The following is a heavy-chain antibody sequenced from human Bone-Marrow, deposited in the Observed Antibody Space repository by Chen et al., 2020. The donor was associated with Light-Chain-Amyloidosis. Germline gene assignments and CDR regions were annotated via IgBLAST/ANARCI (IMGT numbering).Heavy chain of an antibody. V-gene: IGHV3-48*01. Sequence: EVQLVESGGGLVQPGRSLSLSCAASGFTFSSYSMTWVRQAPGKGLEWVSYISSSSSTIYYADSVKGRFTISRDNAKNSLYLQMNSLRAEDTAVYYCAGSWRELLVSPYYYMDVWGKGTTVTVSS. CDR1: GFTFSSYS. CDR2: ISSSSSTI. CDR3: AGSWRELLVSPYYYMDV. J-gene: IGHJ6*03. D-gene: IGHD1-26*01.